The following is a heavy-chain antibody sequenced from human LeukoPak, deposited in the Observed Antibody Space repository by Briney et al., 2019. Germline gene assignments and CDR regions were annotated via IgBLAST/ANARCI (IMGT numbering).Heavy chain of an antibody. CDR3: RSGGAAPGAFDN. CDR1: GFTFRDFW. CDR2: IKYDGDEA. J-gene: IGHJ4*02. V-gene: IGHV3-7*01. D-gene: IGHD4/OR15-4a*01. Sequence: GGSLRLSCAASGFTFRDFWMSWMRQAPGKGLEWVANIKYDGDEAYYVDSVKGRFTISRDNAKNSLYLQLNSLRVEDTAVYYCRSGGAAPGAFDNWGQGTLVTVSP.